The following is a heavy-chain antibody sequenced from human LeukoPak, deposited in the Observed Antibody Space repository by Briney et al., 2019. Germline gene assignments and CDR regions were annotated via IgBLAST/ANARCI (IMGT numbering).Heavy chain of an antibody. J-gene: IGHJ5*02. D-gene: IGHD3-3*01. CDR3: SRSRIRFLEWYEGAWFDP. CDR2: INHSGST. Sequence: PSETLSLTCAVYGGSFSGYYWSWIRQPPGKGLEWIGEINHSGSTNYNPSLKSRVTISVDTSKNQFSLKLSSVTAADTAVYYCSRSRIRFLEWYEGAWFDPWGQETLVTVSS. V-gene: IGHV4-34*01. CDR1: GGSFSGYY.